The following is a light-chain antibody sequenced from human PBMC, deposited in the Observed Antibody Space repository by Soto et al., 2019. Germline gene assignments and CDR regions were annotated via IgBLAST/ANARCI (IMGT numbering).Light chain of an antibody. Sequence: DIQLTQSPPTLSASVGDRVTITCRASQSVGIWLAWYQHNPGKARKVFVYGASSLETGVPSRFGGSGSATEFTLVINGLQAADSATYYCQQYFAYPLTFGQGTKVEVK. V-gene: IGKV1-5*01. CDR2: GAS. J-gene: IGKJ1*01. CDR1: QSVGIW. CDR3: QQYFAYPLT.